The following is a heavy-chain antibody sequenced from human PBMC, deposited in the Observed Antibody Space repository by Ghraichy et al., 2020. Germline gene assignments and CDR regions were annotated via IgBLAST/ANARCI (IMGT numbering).Heavy chain of an antibody. D-gene: IGHD6-13*01. Sequence: GGSLRLSCAASGFTFSSYGMHWVRQAPGKGLEWVAFIRYDGSNKYYADSVKGRFTISRDNSKNTLYLQMNSLRAEDTAVYYCAKDGSSWYSTGSFDYWGQGTLVTVSS. CDR3: AKDGSSWYSTGSFDY. CDR2: IRYDGSNK. V-gene: IGHV3-30*02. J-gene: IGHJ4*02. CDR1: GFTFSSYG.